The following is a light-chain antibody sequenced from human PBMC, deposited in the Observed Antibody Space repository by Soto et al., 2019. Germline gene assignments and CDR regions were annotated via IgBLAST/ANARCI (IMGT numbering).Light chain of an antibody. CDR3: QQYGSSPRT. J-gene: IGKJ1*01. CDR2: GAS. V-gene: IGKV3-20*01. Sequence: EIVMTQAPATLSVSPGERATLSCRASENIYTNLAWYQQKPGQAPRLLIYGASSRATGIPDRFSGSGSGTDFTLTISRLEPEDFAVYYCQQYGSSPRTFGQGTKVDIK. CDR1: ENIYTN.